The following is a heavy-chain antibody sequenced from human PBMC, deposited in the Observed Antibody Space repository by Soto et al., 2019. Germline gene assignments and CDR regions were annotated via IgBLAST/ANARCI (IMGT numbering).Heavy chain of an antibody. CDR3: ARARWGGAFDI. D-gene: IGHD3-10*01. V-gene: IGHV4-30-4*01. Sequence: QVQLQESGPGLVKPSQTLSPTCTVSGGSISSADYYWSWIRQSPGKGLEWIGYFSYSGSTYYNPSLKRRVTISVDTSKNQFSLKLSSVTAADTAVYYCARARWGGAFDIWGQGTMVTVSS. CDR2: FSYSGST. J-gene: IGHJ3*02. CDR1: GGSISSADYY.